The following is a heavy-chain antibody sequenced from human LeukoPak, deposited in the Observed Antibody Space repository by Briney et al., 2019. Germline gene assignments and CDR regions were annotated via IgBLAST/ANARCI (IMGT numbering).Heavy chain of an antibody. CDR1: GGSIISYY. D-gene: IGHD3-10*01. V-gene: IGHV4-4*07. Sequence: ASETLSLTCTVSGGSIISYYWSWIRQPAGKGLEWIGRIYTSGSTNYNPSLKSRVTMSVDTSKNQFSLKLSSVPAADTALYYCASGALPPPGSADFDYWGQGTLVTVSS. CDR2: IYTSGST. CDR3: ASGALPPPGSADFDY. J-gene: IGHJ4*02.